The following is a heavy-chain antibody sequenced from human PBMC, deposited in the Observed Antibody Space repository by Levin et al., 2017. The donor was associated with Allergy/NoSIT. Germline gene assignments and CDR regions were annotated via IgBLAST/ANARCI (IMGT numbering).Heavy chain of an antibody. CDR2: INHSGST. CDR1: GGSFSGYY. D-gene: IGHD3-9*01. J-gene: IGHJ4*02. V-gene: IGHV4-34*01. Sequence: PSETLSLTCAVYGGSFSGYYWSWIRQPPGKGLEWIGEINHSGSTNYNPSLKSRVTISVDTSKNQFSLKLSSVTAADTAVYYCARGTPSDILTGYHNYFDYWGQGTLVTVSS. CDR3: ARGTPSDILTGYHNYFDY.